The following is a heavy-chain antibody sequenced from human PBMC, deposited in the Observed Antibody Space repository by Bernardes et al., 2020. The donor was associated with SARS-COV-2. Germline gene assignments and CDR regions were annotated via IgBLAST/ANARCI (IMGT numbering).Heavy chain of an antibody. CDR3: ARGSRDGSGRLGPSEKKYYYYYYMDV. D-gene: IGHD3-10*01. J-gene: IGHJ6*03. CDR1: GYTFTGYY. V-gene: IGHV1-2*02. Sequence: ASVKVSCKASGYTFTGYYMHWVRQAPGQGLEWMGWINPNSGGTNYAQKFQGRVTMTRDTSISTAYMELSRLRSDDTAVYYCARGSRDGSGRLGPSEKKYYYYYYMDVWGKGTTVTVSS. CDR2: INPNSGGT.